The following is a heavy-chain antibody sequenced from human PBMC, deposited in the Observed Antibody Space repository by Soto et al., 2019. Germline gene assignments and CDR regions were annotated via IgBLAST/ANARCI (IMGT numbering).Heavy chain of an antibody. CDR2: IYKSATT. Sequence: SETLSLTCSVSGDSISTVDYFWAWIRQPPGQALEYIGYIYKSATTYYNPSFEGRVAISLDTSKSHFSLNVTSVTAADTAVYFCARGRYCLSGRCFPNWFDSWGQGTLVTVSS. V-gene: IGHV4-30-4*01. CDR1: GDSISTVDYF. D-gene: IGHD2-15*01. J-gene: IGHJ5*01. CDR3: ARGRYCLSGRCFPNWFDS.